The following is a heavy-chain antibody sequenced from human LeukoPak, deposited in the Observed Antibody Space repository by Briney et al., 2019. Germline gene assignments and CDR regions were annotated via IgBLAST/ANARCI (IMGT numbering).Heavy chain of an antibody. J-gene: IGHJ4*02. CDR3: ARASGSGTYSAFDY. V-gene: IGHV5-51*01. CDR2: IYPGESDN. D-gene: IGHD3-10*01. Sequence: GEPLKISCKGFGSSFTSYWIGWVRQMPGKGLEWMGIIYPGESDNRYSPSFQGQGTISADKSVSTAYLQWNSLKASDTAMYCCARASGSGTYSAFDYWGEGTLVTVSS. CDR1: GSSFTSYW.